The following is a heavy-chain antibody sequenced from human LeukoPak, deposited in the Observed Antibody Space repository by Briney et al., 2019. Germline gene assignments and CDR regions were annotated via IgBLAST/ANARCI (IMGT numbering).Heavy chain of an antibody. CDR2: IYSGGDT. CDR1: GFTFTSYA. D-gene: IGHD3-10*01. CDR3: ARGGRNSGNYYLESYFDL. V-gene: IGHV3-66*01. J-gene: IGHJ4*02. Sequence: PGGSLRLSCAASGFTFTSYAMTWVRQAPGKGLEWVSMIYSGGDTYYADSVKDRFTISRDSSKNALYLQMNSLGADDTAVYYCARGGRNSGNYYLESYFDLWGQGTLVTVSS.